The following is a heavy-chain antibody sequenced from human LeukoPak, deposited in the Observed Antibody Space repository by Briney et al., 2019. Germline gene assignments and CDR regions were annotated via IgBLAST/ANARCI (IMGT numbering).Heavy chain of an antibody. J-gene: IGHJ4*02. V-gene: IGHV4-61*02. CDR2: IYTSGST. D-gene: IGHD2-8*01. CDR1: GDSITSGIYY. Sequence: ASETLSLTCTVSGDSITSGIYYWTWIRQPAGKGLEWVGRIYTSGSTHYTASLKSRVTISMDTAKNSFSLERNSVTAADTAVYYCTRSRERYCSYGACYIDLQARWGQGTPVTVSS. CDR3: TRSRERYCSYGACYIDLQAR.